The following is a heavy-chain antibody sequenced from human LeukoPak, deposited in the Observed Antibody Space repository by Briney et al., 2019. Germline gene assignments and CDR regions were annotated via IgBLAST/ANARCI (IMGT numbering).Heavy chain of an antibody. D-gene: IGHD2/OR15-2a*01. J-gene: IGHJ4*02. V-gene: IGHV3-48*01. CDR1: GFTFSNAW. Sequence: PGGSLRLSCAASGFTFSNAWMNWVRQAPGKGLEWVSYISSSGSTKYYADSVKGRFTISRDNARNSLYLQMNSLRAEDTAVYFCARGGLSIMGYWGQGTLVTVSS. CDR3: ARGGLSIMGY. CDR2: ISSSGSTK.